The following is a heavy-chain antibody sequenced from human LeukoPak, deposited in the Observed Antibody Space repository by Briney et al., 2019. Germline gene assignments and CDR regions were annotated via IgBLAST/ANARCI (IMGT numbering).Heavy chain of an antibody. V-gene: IGHV3-30*18. D-gene: IGHD3-3*01. Sequence: PGGSLRLSCVASGFTFSAYGMHWVRQAPGKGLEWVAVISDDGSNKYYVDSVKGRFTISRDNSKNTLYLQMNSLRAEDTAVYYCAKEGSIFGVVIRPYYFDYWGQGTLVTVSS. CDR1: GFTFSAYG. J-gene: IGHJ4*02. CDR2: ISDDGSNK. CDR3: AKEGSIFGVVIRPYYFDY.